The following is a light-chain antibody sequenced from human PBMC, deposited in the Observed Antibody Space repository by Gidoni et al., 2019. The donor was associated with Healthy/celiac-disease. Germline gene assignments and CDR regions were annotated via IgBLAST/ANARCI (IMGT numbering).Light chain of an antibody. CDR1: QGISSY. CDR3: QQLNSYPRVT. V-gene: IGKV1-9*01. J-gene: IGKJ3*01. CDR2: AAS. Sequence: DIQLTQSPSFLSASVGDRVTITCRASQGISSYLAWYQQKPGKAPKPLIYAASTLQSGVPSRFSGSGAVTEFTLTISSLQPEDFATYYCQQLNSYPRVTFGPGTKVDIK.